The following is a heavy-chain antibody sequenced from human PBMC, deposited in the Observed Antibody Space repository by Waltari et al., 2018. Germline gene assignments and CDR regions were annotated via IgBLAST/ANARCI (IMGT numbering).Heavy chain of an antibody. CDR3: ARLIRYSYAM. CDR1: GGSISSSSYY. J-gene: IGHJ4*02. V-gene: IGHV4-39*01. D-gene: IGHD5-18*01. CDR2: IYYSGST. Sequence: QLQLPESGPGLVKPSQTLSLTCTVSGGSISSSSYYWGWIRQPPGKGLEWIGSIYYSGSTYYNPSLKSRVTISVDTSKNQFSLKLSSVTAADTAVYYCARLIRYSYAMWGQGTLVTVSS.